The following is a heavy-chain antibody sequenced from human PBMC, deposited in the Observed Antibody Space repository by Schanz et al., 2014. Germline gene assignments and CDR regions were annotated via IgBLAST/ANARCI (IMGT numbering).Heavy chain of an antibody. D-gene: IGHD6-19*01. V-gene: IGHV1-18*04. J-gene: IGHJ4*02. CDR1: GYTFTGYY. CDR2: ISAYNGRT. Sequence: QVQLVQSGAEVKKPGSSMKVSCKASGYTFTGYYMHWVRQAPGQGLEWMGWISAYNGRTDYAQKLQGRVTLTTDTSASTAYMELRNLRSDDTAVYYCARGGYSSGWYDRDIAHFDYWGQGTLVTVSS. CDR3: ARGGYSSGWYDRDIAHFDY.